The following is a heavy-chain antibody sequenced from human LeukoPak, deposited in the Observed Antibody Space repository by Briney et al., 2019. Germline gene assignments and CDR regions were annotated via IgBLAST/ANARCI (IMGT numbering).Heavy chain of an antibody. D-gene: IGHD3-9*01. V-gene: IGHV5-51*01. CDR1: GYSFTSYW. Sequence: GESLKISCQGSGYSFTSYWIGWVRQMPGKGLEWMGIIYPGDSDTRYSPSFQGQVTISVDKSISTAYLQWSSLKASDTAMYYCARPHYDFLTGYYGPFDYWGQGTLITVSS. CDR3: ARPHYDFLTGYYGPFDY. J-gene: IGHJ4*02. CDR2: IYPGDSDT.